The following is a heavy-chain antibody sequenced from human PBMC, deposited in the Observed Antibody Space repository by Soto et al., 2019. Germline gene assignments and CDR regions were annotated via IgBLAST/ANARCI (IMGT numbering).Heavy chain of an antibody. CDR1: GGSISSYY. J-gene: IGHJ6*02. D-gene: IGHD6-13*01. V-gene: IGHV4-59*01. Sequence: PSETLSLTCTVSGGSISSYYWSWIRQPPGKGLEWIGYIYYSGSTNYNPSLKSRVTISVDTSKNQFSLKLSSVTAADTAVYYCARDTKQMVSGNYYYGMDVWGQGTTVTVS. CDR3: ARDTKQMVSGNYYYGMDV. CDR2: IYYSGST.